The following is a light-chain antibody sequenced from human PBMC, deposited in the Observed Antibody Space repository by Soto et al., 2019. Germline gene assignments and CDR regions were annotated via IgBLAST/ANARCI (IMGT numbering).Light chain of an antibody. CDR3: QQSHSAPLT. V-gene: IGKV1-39*01. J-gene: IGKJ4*01. CDR1: QTIGNY. Sequence: DIPMTQSPSSLSASVGDRVAITCRASQTIGNYLNWYQKSPGKAPRLLIHGASSLQSGVPTRFSGSGSGTEFTLTITGLLSDDFATYFCQQSHSAPLTFGGGTKVEVK. CDR2: GAS.